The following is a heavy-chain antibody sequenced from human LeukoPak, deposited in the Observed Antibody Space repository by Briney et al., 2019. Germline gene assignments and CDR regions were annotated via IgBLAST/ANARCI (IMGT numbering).Heavy chain of an antibody. CDR1: GFTFSSYS. CDR2: ITASGTAL. Sequence: GGSLRLSCAASGFTFSSYSMHWVRQAPGKGLEWVSHITASGTALFYADSVTGRFTISRDNAKNSLYLQMNSLRDEDTAVYYCASSGSYRFDYWGQGTLVTVSS. V-gene: IGHV3-48*02. CDR3: ASSGSYRFDY. J-gene: IGHJ4*02. D-gene: IGHD1-26*01.